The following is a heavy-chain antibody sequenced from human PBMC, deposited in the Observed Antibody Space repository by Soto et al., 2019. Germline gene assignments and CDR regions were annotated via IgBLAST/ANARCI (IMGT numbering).Heavy chain of an antibody. D-gene: IGHD2-15*01. Sequence: SVKVSCKASGYTFTSYYMHWVRQAPGQGLEWMGIINPSGGSTSYAQKFQGRVTMTRDTSTSTVYMELSSLRSEDTAVYYCASNPVVAAPAYYYYYYMDVWGKGTTVTVSS. CDR1: GYTFTSYY. V-gene: IGHV1-46*03. J-gene: IGHJ6*03. CDR3: ASNPVVAAPAYYYYYYMDV. CDR2: INPSGGST.